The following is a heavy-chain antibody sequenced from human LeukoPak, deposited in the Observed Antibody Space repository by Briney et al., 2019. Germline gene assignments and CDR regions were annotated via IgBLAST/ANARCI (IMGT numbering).Heavy chain of an antibody. D-gene: IGHD1-26*01. CDR3: ARELREHGVFDI. CDR2: IYSGGST. J-gene: IGHJ3*02. Sequence: GGSLRLSCAASGFTVSRNYMSWVRQAPGKGLEWVSEIYSGGSTYYAASVKGRFSISRDNSKNTVYLQMNSLRVGDTAVYYCARELREHGVFDIWGQGIMVTVSS. CDR1: GFTVSRNY. V-gene: IGHV3-53*01.